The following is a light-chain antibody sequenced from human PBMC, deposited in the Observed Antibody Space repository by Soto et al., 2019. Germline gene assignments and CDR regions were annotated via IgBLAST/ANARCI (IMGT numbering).Light chain of an antibody. CDR1: QSVGSN. V-gene: IGKV3-15*01. J-gene: IGKJ2*01. Sequence: EIVMTQSPATLSASPGERATLSCTASQSVGSNLAWYQQKPGQAPRLLIYGASTRATGIPARFSGSGSGTEFTLTLSSLESEDFAVYYCQEYNNWPPKNTFGQGAKREIK. CDR2: GAS. CDR3: QEYNNWPPKNT.